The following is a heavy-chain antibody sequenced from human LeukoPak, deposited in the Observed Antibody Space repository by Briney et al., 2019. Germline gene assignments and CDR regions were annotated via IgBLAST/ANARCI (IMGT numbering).Heavy chain of an antibody. J-gene: IGHJ3*02. CDR1: GYTFTSYG. Sequence: GASVKVSCKASGYTFTSYGISWVRQAPGQGLEWMGWISAYNGNTNYAQKLQGRVTMTTDTSTSTAYMELRSLRSDDTAVYYCARPYCSSTSCPNDAFDIWGQGTMVTVSS. V-gene: IGHV1-18*01. CDR3: ARPYCSSTSCPNDAFDI. CDR2: ISAYNGNT. D-gene: IGHD2-2*01.